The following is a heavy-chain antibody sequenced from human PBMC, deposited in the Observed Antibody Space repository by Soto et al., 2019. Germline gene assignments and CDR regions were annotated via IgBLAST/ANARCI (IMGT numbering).Heavy chain of an antibody. CDR1: GYSLTTYG. CDR2: ISAYDGST. Sequence: ASVKVSCKASGYSLTTYGITWLRQAPGQGLEWMGWISAYDGSTNYAQKLLGRVSMTTESSTNTAYMELRSLRSDDTAVYYCARDPATAYSSSSFDYWGQGTLVTAPQ. J-gene: IGHJ4*02. V-gene: IGHV1-18*04. CDR3: ARDPATAYSSSSFDY. D-gene: IGHD6-6*01.